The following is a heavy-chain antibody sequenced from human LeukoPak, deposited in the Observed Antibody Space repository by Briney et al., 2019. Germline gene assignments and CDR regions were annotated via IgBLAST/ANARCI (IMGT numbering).Heavy chain of an antibody. CDR3: ARQVTFGYAFAYYFDY. V-gene: IGHV4-31*03. CDR2: IYYSGST. D-gene: IGHD5-18*01. J-gene: IGHJ4*02. CDR1: GGSISSGGYY. Sequence: SETLSLTCTVSGGSISSGGYYWSWIRQHPGKGLEWIGYIYYSGSTYYNPSLKSRVTISVDTSKNQFSLKLSSVTAADTAVYYCARQVTFGYAFAYYFDYWGQGSLVTVSS.